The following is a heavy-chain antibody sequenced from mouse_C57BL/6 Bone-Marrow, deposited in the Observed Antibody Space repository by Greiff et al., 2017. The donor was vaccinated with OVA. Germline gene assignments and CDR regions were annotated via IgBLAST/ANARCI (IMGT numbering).Heavy chain of an antibody. D-gene: IGHD1-1*01. V-gene: IGHV1-74*01. J-gene: IGHJ1*03. Sequence: VQLQQPGAELVKPGASVKVSCKASGYTFTSYWMHWVKQRPGQGLEWIGRIHPSDSDTNYSQKFKGKATLTVDKSSSTAYMQLSSLTSEDSAVYFCARRLAYYYGSRGYFDVWGTGTTVTVSS. CDR2: IHPSDSDT. CDR1: GYTFTSYW. CDR3: ARRLAYYYGSRGYFDV.